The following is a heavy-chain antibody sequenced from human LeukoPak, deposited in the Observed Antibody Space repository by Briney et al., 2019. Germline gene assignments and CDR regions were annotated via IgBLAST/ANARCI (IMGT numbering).Heavy chain of an antibody. J-gene: IGHJ3*02. CDR3: AKIWGDPTGSFDI. D-gene: IGHD3-16*01. Sequence: GGSLRLSCAASGFTFSSYGMHWVRQAPGKGLEWVAGISIGYVNRYADSVKGRFTISRDNSKNTLHLQMNSLRAEDTAVYYCAKIWGDPTGSFDIWGQGTTVTVSS. V-gene: IGHV3-33*06. CDR1: GFTFSSYG. CDR2: ISIGYVN.